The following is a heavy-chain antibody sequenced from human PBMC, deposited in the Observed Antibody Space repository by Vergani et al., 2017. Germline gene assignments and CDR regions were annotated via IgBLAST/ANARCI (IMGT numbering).Heavy chain of an antibody. Sequence: QVQLVQSGAEVKKPGSSVKVSCKASGGTFSSYAISWVRQATGQGLEWMGGIIPIFGTANYAQKFQGRVTITADESTSTAYMELSSLRSEDTAVYYCARGATNPDYYSYYYMDVWGKGTTVTVSS. CDR3: ARGATNPDYYSYYYMDV. D-gene: IGHD5-12*01. CDR2: IIPIFGTA. J-gene: IGHJ6*03. CDR1: GGTFSSYA. V-gene: IGHV1-69*01.